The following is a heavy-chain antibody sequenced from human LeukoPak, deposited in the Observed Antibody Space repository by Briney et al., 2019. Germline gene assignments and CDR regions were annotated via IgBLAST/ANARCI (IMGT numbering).Heavy chain of an antibody. CDR1: GHTFTIYS. D-gene: IGHD2-15*01. V-gene: IGHV1-3*01. CDR2: INAGSGNT. J-gene: IGHJ4*02. CDR3: AARGGYCSGGSCYSFDY. Sequence: ASEKVFCKACGHTFTIYSMHWVPQASGQRLEWIGWINAGSGNTKYSQKFQGRVTITRDTSASTAYMELSSLRSEDTAVYYCAARGGYCSGGSCYSFDYWGQGTLVTVSS.